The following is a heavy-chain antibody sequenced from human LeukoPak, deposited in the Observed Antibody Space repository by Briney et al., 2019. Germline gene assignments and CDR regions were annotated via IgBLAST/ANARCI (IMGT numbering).Heavy chain of an antibody. Sequence: GGSLGLSCAASGFTLSNSAMSWVRRGPGKGLEWVSAISRKGGTTCYADPVKGRFTISRDNSKNTLYLQMSGLRAEDTAVYYGAKSFRGASRGLYLHWGQGTLVTVSS. V-gene: IGHV3-23*01. CDR2: ISRKGGTT. CDR3: AKSFRGASRGLYLH. D-gene: IGHD6-19*01. CDR1: GFTLSNSA. J-gene: IGHJ4*02.